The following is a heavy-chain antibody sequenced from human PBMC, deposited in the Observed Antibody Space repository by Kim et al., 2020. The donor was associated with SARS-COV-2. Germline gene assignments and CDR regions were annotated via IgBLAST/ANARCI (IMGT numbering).Heavy chain of an antibody. J-gene: IGHJ4*02. Sequence: SETLSLTCAVYGGSFSGYYWSWIRQPPGKGLEWIGEINHSGSTNYNPSLKSRVTISVDTSKNQFSLKLSSVTAADTAVYYCARGAHGIPGSGSTPFDYWGQGTLVTVSS. CDR2: INHSGST. CDR3: ARGAHGIPGSGSTPFDY. D-gene: IGHD3-10*01. V-gene: IGHV4-34*01. CDR1: GGSFSGYY.